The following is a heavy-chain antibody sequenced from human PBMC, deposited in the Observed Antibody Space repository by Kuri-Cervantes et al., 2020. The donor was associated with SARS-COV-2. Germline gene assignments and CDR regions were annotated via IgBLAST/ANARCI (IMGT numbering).Heavy chain of an antibody. J-gene: IGHJ6*03. V-gene: IGHV4-59*12. Sequence: ESLKISCAASGFTFSNAWMSWVRQAPGKGLEWIGYIYYSGSTNYNPSLKSRVTISIDTSKNQFSLRLSSVTDADTALYYFAREYCSGGSCSPFSYYYMDVWGNGTTVTVSS. CDR1: GFTFSNAW. CDR3: AREYCSGGSCSPFSYYYMDV. D-gene: IGHD2-15*01. CDR2: IYYSGST.